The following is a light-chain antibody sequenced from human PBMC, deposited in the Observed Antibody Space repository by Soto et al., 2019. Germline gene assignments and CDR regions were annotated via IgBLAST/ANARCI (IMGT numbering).Light chain of an antibody. J-gene: IGKJ1*01. CDR1: QSVSSN. V-gene: IGKV3-15*01. CDR3: QQYNNWWT. CDR2: GAS. Sequence: EIAMTQAPATLSVSPGERATLNCIASQSVSSNLAWYQQKPGQAPRLLIYGASTRATGIPARFSGSGSGTEFTLTISSLQSEDFAVYYCQQYNNWWTFGQGTKVHIK.